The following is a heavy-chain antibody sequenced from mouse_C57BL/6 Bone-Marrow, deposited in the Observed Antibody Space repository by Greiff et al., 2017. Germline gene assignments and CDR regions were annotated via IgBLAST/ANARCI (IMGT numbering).Heavy chain of an antibody. CDR2: INPNYGTT. CDR3: GRGYDYDYAMDY. J-gene: IGHJ4*01. CDR1: GYSFTDYN. V-gene: IGHV1-39*01. Sequence: VQLKESGPELVKPGASVKISCKASGYSFTDYNMNWVKQSNGKSLEWIGVINPNYGTTSYNQKFKGKATLTVDQSSSTAYMQLNRLTSEDSAVYYCGRGYDYDYAMDYWGQGTSVTVSS. D-gene: IGHD2-4*01.